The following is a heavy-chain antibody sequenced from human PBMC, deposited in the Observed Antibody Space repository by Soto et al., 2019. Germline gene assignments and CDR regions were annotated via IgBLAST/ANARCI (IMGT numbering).Heavy chain of an antibody. CDR2: ISAYDGKT. CDR1: GYPFNKFG. J-gene: IGHJ5*02. V-gene: IGHV1-18*01. Sequence: GASVKVSCKASGYPFNKFGINWVRQAPGQGLELMGWISAYDGKTTYADKFHNRLTMTTDTTTSMAYMELRSLRSDDTAIYYCARDPHDFWTSYWFDPWGQGTLVTVSS. D-gene: IGHD3-3*01. CDR3: ARDPHDFWTSYWFDP.